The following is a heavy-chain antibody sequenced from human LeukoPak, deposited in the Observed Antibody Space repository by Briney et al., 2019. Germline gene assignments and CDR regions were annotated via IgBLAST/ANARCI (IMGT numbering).Heavy chain of an antibody. CDR2: ISPYDGNT. CDR1: NYTFASYG. D-gene: IGHD1-1*01. CDR3: VRVWPPNAVDRGMTYSYFNALDV. V-gene: IGHV1-18*01. J-gene: IGHJ6*02. Sequence: ASVKVSCKASNYTFASYGLSWVRQAPGQGLQWVGWISPYDGNTDYAQRFQARVTMTIDRATRTVYMDLKRLRLDNTAVYYCVRVWPPNAVDRGMTYSYFNALDVWGQGTTVIVSS.